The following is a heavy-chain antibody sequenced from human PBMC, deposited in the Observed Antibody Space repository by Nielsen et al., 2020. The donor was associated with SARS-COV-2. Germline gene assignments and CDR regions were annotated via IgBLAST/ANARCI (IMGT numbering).Heavy chain of an antibody. V-gene: IGHV5-10-1*01. CDR1: GYSFTSYW. D-gene: IGHD2-8*01. CDR2: IDPSDSYT. CDR3: ARLLGYCTNGVCFPGYYYYGMDV. Sequence: KVSCKGSGYSFTSYWISWVRQMPGKGLEWMGRIDPSDSYTNYSPSFQGHVTISADKSISTAYLQWSSLKASDTAMYYCARLLGYCTNGVCFPGYYYYGMDVWGQGTTVTVSS. J-gene: IGHJ6*02.